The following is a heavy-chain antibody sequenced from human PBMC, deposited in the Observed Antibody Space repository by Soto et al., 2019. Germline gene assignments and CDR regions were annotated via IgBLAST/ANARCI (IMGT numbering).Heavy chain of an antibody. CDR3: GRGAYGDPVDS. CDR1: GFTFSSYS. V-gene: IGHV3-74*01. Sequence: GGSLRLSCAASGFTFSSYSMNWVRQAPGKGLVWVSRINPEETTISYADSVRGRFTISRDNARDTVFLQMNSLGVEDTAVYYCGRGAYGDPVDSWGQGTLVTVSS. CDR2: INPEETTI. D-gene: IGHD4-17*01. J-gene: IGHJ4*02.